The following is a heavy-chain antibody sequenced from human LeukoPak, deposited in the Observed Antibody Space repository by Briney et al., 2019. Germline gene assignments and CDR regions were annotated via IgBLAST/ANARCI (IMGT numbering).Heavy chain of an antibody. J-gene: IGHJ4*02. CDR2: INHSGST. Sequence: PSETLSLTCAVYGGSFSGYYWSWIRQPPGKGLEWIGEINHSGSTNYNPSLKSRVTISVDTSKNQFSLKLSSVTAADTAVYYCARISGDWSGYPYYLDYWGQGTLVTVSS. D-gene: IGHD3-3*01. CDR1: GGSFSGYY. CDR3: ARISGDWSGYPYYLDY. V-gene: IGHV4-34*01.